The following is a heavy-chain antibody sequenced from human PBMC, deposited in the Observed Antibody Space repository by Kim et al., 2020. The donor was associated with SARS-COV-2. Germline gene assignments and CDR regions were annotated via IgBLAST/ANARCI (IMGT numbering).Heavy chain of an antibody. D-gene: IGHD2-8*01. Sequence: SNSYNPSLKSRVTISVDPSKNQFSLKLNSVTAADPAVYYCARHSYGGGLDVWGQGTTVTVSS. CDR2: SN. V-gene: IGHV4-39*01. J-gene: IGHJ6*02. CDR3: ARHSYGGGLDV.